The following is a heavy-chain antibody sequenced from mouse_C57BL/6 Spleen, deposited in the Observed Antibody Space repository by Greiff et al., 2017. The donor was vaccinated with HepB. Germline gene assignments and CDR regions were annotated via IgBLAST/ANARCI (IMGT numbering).Heavy chain of an antibody. J-gene: IGHJ4*01. CDR3: ARGTFYYGSSYGYAMDY. Sequence: VQLQQSGPVLVKPGASVKMSCKASGYTFTDYYMNWVKQSHGKSLEWIGVINPYNGGTSYNQKFKGKATLTVDKSSSTAYMELNSLTSEDSAVYYCARGTFYYGSSYGYAMDYWGQGTSVTVSS. CDR1: GYTFTDYY. D-gene: IGHD1-1*01. V-gene: IGHV1-19*01. CDR2: INPYNGGT.